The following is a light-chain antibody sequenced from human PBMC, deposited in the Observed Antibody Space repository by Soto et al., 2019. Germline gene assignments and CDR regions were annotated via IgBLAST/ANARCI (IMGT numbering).Light chain of an antibody. CDR2: WAS. J-gene: IGKJ1*01. V-gene: IGKV4-1*01. Sequence: DIVMTQSPDSLAVSLGERATINWKYSQSVLLTANHKNCLAWFQQKPGHPPNLLIYWASIRESGLPDRFSGGGSGTDFTLTINNVQAEYVAVYYCQQYYNTQTFGQGTKVDIK. CDR1: QSVLLTANHKNC. CDR3: QQYYNTQT.